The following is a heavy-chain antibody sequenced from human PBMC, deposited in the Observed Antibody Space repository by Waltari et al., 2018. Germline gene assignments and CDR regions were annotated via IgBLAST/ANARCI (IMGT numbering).Heavy chain of an antibody. CDR1: GFTFSSYW. CDR3: ARQDYGGTYYYYGMDV. J-gene: IGHJ6*02. Sequence: EVQLVESGGGLVQPGGSLRLSCAASGFTFSSYWMHWVRQAPGKGLVWVSRINSDGSSTSYADSVKGRFTISRDNAKNTLYLQMNSLRAEDTAVYYCARQDYGGTYYYYGMDVWGQGTTVTVSS. CDR2: INSDGSST. D-gene: IGHD4-17*01. V-gene: IGHV3-74*01.